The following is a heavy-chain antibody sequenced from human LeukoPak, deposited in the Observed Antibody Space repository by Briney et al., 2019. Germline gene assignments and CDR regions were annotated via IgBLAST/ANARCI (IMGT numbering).Heavy chain of an antibody. Sequence: SETLSLTCAVYGGSFSGYYWSWIRQPPGKGLEWIGEINHSGSTNYNPSLKSRVTISVDTSKNQLSLKLSSVTAADTAVYYCARRITIFGVVAYYYYYGMDVWGQGTTVTVSS. CDR3: ARRITIFGVVAYYYYYGMDV. CDR2: INHSGST. J-gene: IGHJ6*02. D-gene: IGHD3-3*01. CDR1: GGSFSGYY. V-gene: IGHV4-34*01.